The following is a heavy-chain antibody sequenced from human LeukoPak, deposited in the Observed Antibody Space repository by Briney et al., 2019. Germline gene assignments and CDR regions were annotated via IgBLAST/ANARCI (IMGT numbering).Heavy chain of an antibody. CDR1: GFTLNGYW. V-gene: IGHV3-74*01. CDR2: INSDGSTT. J-gene: IGHJ4*02. D-gene: IGHD3-10*01. Sequence: GGSLRLSCAAPGFTLNGYWMHWVRQAPGKGLVWVSRINSDGSTTSYADSVKGRFTISRDNAKNSLYLQMNSLRAEDTAVYYCARVPGDYWGQGTLVTVSS. CDR3: ARVPGDY.